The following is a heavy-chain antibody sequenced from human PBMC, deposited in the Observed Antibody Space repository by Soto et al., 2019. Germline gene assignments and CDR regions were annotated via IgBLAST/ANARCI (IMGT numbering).Heavy chain of an antibody. CDR2: IYYSGST. Sequence: PSETLSLTCTVSGGSVSSSSYSWGWIRQSPGKGLEWIGTIYYSGSTNYNPSLKSRVTISVDTSKNQFSLKLSSVTAADTAVYYCARRYGALFDYWGQGTLVTVS. J-gene: IGHJ4*02. CDR1: GGSVSSSSYS. D-gene: IGHD4-17*01. CDR3: ARRYGALFDY. V-gene: IGHV4-39*07.